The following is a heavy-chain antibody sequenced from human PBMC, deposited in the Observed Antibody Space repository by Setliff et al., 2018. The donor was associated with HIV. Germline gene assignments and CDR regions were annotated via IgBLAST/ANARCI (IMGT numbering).Heavy chain of an antibody. J-gene: IGHJ4*02. D-gene: IGHD3-16*01. V-gene: IGHV5-51*01. Sequence: PGESLKISCQGFRYSFTSYWIAWVRQRPGKGLEWMGIIYPRDSDTKYSPSFQGQVTISADRSISTVYLQWNSLKASDTAMYYCARQASWGYYFDYWGQGTLVTVSS. CDR1: RYSFTSYW. CDR2: IYPRDSDT. CDR3: ARQASWGYYFDY.